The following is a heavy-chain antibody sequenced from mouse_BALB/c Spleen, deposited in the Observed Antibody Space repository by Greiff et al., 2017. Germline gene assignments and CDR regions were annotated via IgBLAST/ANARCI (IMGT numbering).Heavy chain of an antibody. D-gene: IGHD2-3*01. CDR2: INSNGGST. V-gene: IGHV5-6-2*01. CDR1: GFTFSSYY. CDR3: ARPDGYYAMDY. J-gene: IGHJ4*01. Sequence: EVKVVESGGGLVKLGGSLKLSCAASGFTFSSYYMSWVRQTPEKRLELVAAINSNGGSTYYPDTVKGRFTISRDNAKNTLYLQMSSLKSEDTALYYCARPDGYYAMDYWGQGTSVTVSS.